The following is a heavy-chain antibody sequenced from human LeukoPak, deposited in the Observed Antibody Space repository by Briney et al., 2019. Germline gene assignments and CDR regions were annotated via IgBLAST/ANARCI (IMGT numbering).Heavy chain of an antibody. Sequence: GGSLRLSCAASGLTFSNAWMSWVRQVPGKGLEWVSSISSSSSYIYYADSVKGRFTISRDNAKNSLYLQMNSLRAEDTAVYYCARDMRYCSSTSCYAADYWGQGTLVTVSS. CDR2: ISSSSSYI. J-gene: IGHJ4*02. CDR1: GLTFSNAW. D-gene: IGHD2-2*01. V-gene: IGHV3-21*01. CDR3: ARDMRYCSSTSCYAADY.